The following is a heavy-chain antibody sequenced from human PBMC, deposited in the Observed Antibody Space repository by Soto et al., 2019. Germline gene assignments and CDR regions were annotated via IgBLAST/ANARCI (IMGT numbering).Heavy chain of an antibody. CDR3: ARHTGIAVAGTDY. Sequence: SETLSLTCTVSGGSISSSVYYWGWIRQPPGKGLEWIGSISYSGSPYYNPSLKSRVTISVDTSKTQFSLRLSSVTAADTAVYYCARHTGIAVAGTDYWGQGTLVTVSS. CDR2: ISYSGSP. V-gene: IGHV4-39*01. CDR1: GGSISSSVYY. D-gene: IGHD6-19*01. J-gene: IGHJ4*02.